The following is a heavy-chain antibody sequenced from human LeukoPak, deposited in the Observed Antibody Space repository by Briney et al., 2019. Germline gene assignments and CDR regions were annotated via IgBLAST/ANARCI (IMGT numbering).Heavy chain of an antibody. V-gene: IGHV1-2*02. Sequence: ASVKVSCKASGYTFTVYYMHWVRQAPGQGLEWMGWINPNSGGTNYAQKFQGRVTMTRDPSISTAYMELSRPRSDDTAVYYCARASNWNDGWWFDPWGQGTLVTVSS. CDR1: GYTFTVYY. CDR3: ARASNWNDGWWFDP. CDR2: INPNSGGT. J-gene: IGHJ5*02. D-gene: IGHD1-1*01.